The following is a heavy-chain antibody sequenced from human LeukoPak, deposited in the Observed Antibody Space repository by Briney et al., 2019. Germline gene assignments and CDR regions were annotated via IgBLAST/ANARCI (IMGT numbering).Heavy chain of an antibody. J-gene: IGHJ4*02. CDR3: ASSSLRIFWSGYYFDY. CDR2: IYYSGST. Sequence: SETLSLTCTVSGGSISSYYWSWIRQPPGKGLEWIGYIYYSGSTNYNPSLKSRVTISVDTSKNQFSLKLSSVTAADTAVYYCASSSLRIFWSGYYFDYWGQGTLVTVSS. CDR1: GGSISSYY. V-gene: IGHV4-59*12. D-gene: IGHD3-3*01.